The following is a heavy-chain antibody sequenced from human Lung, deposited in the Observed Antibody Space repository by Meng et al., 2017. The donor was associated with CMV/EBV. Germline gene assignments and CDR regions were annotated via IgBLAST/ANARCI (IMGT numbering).Heavy chain of an antibody. J-gene: IGHJ6*01. CDR1: GFTFSSYS. D-gene: IGHD2-2*02. Sequence: GGSLRLXCAASGFTFSSYSMNWVRQAPGKGLEWVSSISSSSSYIYYADSVRGRFTISRDNAKNSLYLQMNSLRAEDTAVYYCARDLSIVPAAISYYYGMDVWXQGSXV. CDR2: ISSSSSYI. V-gene: IGHV3-21*01. CDR3: ARDLSIVPAAISYYYGMDV.